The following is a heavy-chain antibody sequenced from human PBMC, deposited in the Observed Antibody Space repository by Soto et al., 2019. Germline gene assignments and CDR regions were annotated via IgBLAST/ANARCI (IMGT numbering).Heavy chain of an antibody. J-gene: IGHJ4*02. CDR2: ISANNGNT. CDR3: ARKGMGAHVDY. V-gene: IGHV1-18*03. Sequence: QFQLVQSGAEVKKPGASVKVSCKASGYTFTSYVVTWVRQAPGQGLEWMAWISANNGNTHYAQMVQGRVTMTTDTSTSTAYMERRRLTADAMAVYSCARKGMGAHVDYWGQGTLVLVSS. CDR1: GYTFTSYV. D-gene: IGHD6-13*01.